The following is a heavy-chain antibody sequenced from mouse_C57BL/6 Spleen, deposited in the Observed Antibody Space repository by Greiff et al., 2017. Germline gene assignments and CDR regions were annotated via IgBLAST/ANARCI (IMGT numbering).Heavy chain of an antibody. CDR1: GYTFTSYW. J-gene: IGHJ3*01. CDR2: IHPTSGST. Sequence: QVHVKQPGAELVKPGASVKLSCKASGYTFTSYWMHWVKQRPGQGLEWIGMIHPTSGSTNYNEKFKSKATLTVDKSSSTAHMQLCSLTSEDSAVYYCARGPVYYDYDDGFAYWGQGTLVTVSA. CDR3: ARGPVYYDYDDGFAY. D-gene: IGHD2-4*01. V-gene: IGHV1-64*01.